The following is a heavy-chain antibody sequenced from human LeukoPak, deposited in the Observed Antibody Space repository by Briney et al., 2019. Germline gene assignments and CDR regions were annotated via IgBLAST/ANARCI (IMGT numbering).Heavy chain of an antibody. J-gene: IGHJ4*02. CDR3: ARATMVRGVTLFDY. D-gene: IGHD3-10*01. Sequence: SGPALVKPTQTLTLTCTFSGFSLSTSGMCVSWIRQPPGKALEWLARIDWDDDKYYSTSLKTRLTISKDTSKNQVVLTMTNMDPVDTATYYCARATMVRGVTLFDYWGQGTLVTVSS. V-gene: IGHV2-70*11. CDR2: IDWDDDK. CDR1: GFSLSTSGMC.